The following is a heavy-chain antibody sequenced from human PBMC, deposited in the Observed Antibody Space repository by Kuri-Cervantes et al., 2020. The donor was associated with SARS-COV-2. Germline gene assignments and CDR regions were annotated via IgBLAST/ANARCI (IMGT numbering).Heavy chain of an antibody. CDR2: IKQDGSEK. V-gene: IGHV3-7*03. CDR1: GFTFSSYW. J-gene: IGHJ4*02. D-gene: IGHD1-26*01. Sequence: GGSLRLSCAASGFTFSSYWMSWVRQAPGKGLEWVANIKQDGSEKYYVDSVKGRFTISRDNAKNSLYLQMSSLRAEDTALYYCAKFRYSGSYYDFDYWGQGTLVTVSS. CDR3: AKFRYSGSYYDFDY.